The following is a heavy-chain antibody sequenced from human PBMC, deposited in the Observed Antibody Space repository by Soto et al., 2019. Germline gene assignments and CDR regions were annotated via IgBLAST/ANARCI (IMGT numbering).Heavy chain of an antibody. J-gene: IGHJ4*02. CDR1: GYTFTSYA. CDR3: ARSRRGGWSFDY. D-gene: IGHD6-19*01. CDR2: SNAGNGNT. V-gene: IGHV1-3*02. Sequence: QVQLVQSGAEVKKPGASVKVSCKASGYTFTSYAMHWVRQAPGQRLEWMGWSNAGNGNTKDSQEFQGRVTITRDTSASTAYMELSSLRSEDMAVYYCARSRRGGWSFDYWGQGTLVTVSS.